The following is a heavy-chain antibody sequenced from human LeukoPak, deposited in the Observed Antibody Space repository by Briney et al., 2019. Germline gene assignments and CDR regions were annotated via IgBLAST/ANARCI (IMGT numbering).Heavy chain of an antibody. CDR1: GFTFNIYE. D-gene: IGHD5-12*01. CDR2: ISSSGSTI. Sequence: GGSLRLSCAASGFTFNIYEMNWVRQAPGKGLEWVSHISSSGSTIYYADSVKGRFTISRDNAKNSLYLQMNSLRAEDTAVYYCARDEGYGGYVRYWGQGTLVTVSS. V-gene: IGHV3-48*03. J-gene: IGHJ4*02. CDR3: ARDEGYGGYVRY.